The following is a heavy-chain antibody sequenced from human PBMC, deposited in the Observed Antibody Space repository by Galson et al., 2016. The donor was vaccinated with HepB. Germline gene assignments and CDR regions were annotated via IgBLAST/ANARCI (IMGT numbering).Heavy chain of an antibody. D-gene: IGHD2-15*01. CDR2: IYYSGST. J-gene: IGHJ4*02. CDR3: ARHPAGYYDN. V-gene: IGHV4-39*01. CDR1: GGSITSYDYY. Sequence: LSLTCTVSGGSITSYDYYWAWIRQPPGKGKEWVASIYYSGSTCYNPSLNSRVTISRDTSNNRFSLDLTSVTAADTAVYYCARHPAGYYDNWGQGILVTVSS.